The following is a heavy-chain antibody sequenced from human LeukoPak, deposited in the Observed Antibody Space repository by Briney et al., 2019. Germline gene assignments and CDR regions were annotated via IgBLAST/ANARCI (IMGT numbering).Heavy chain of an antibody. D-gene: IGHD1-26*01. Sequence: PSETLSLTCTVSGGSISSNSYYWGWIRQPPGKGLEWIGSIYYSGSAYYNPSLKSRVTMSVDTSKNQFFLKLTSLTAADTAVYYCARDLNSWTEYIRYWGQGTVVTVSS. V-gene: IGHV4-39*07. CDR2: IYYSGSA. CDR3: ARDLNSWTEYIRY. J-gene: IGHJ1*01. CDR1: GGSISSNSYY.